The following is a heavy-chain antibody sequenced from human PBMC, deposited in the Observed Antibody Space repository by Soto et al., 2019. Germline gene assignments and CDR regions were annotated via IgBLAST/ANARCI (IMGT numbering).Heavy chain of an antibody. V-gene: IGHV4-39*01. D-gene: IGHD2-15*01. Sequence: QLQLQESGPGLVKPSETLSLTCTVSGGSISSSSYYWGWIRQPPGKGLEWIGSIYYSGSTYYNPPLRRRVTISVDTPKNQFSLKLSSVTAADTALYYCVCQEDIVVVVAAPPIGSFAPWGQGTLVTVSS. J-gene: IGHJ5*02. CDR1: GGSISSSSYY. CDR3: VCQEDIVVVVAAPPIGSFAP. CDR2: IYYSGST.